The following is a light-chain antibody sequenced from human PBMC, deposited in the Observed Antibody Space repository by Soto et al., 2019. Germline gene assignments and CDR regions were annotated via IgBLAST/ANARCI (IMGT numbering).Light chain of an antibody. CDR1: QSVRSW. V-gene: IGKV1-5*01. Sequence: DIQMTQSPSTLSASVGDRVAITCRASQSVRSWLAWYQQKPGRAPKFLIYDASSLEGGVPSRFSGSGSGTEFTLTISNLQPDDFATYYCQQYDSFGQGTRLEIK. J-gene: IGKJ5*01. CDR2: DAS. CDR3: QQYDS.